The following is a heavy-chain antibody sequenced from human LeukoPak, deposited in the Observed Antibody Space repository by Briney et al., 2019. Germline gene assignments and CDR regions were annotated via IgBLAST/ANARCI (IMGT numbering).Heavy chain of an antibody. CDR2: IKQDGSEK. J-gene: IGHJ4*02. Sequence: ANIKQDGSEKYYVDSVKGRFTISRDNAKNSLYLQMNSLRAEDTAVYYCAREPIAVAGNSSYWGQGTLVTVSS. D-gene: IGHD6-19*01. CDR3: AREPIAVAGNSSY. V-gene: IGHV3-7*04.